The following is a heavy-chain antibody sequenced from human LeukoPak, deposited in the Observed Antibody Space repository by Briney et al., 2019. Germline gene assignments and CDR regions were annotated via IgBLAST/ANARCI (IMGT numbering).Heavy chain of an antibody. CDR2: IGPTGSDR. CDR1: GLTSSTSG. J-gene: IGHJ4*02. D-gene: IGHD1-14*01. Sequence: NPGGSLRLSCTASGLTSSTSGFNWVRQAPGKGLEWVASIGPTGSDRYHADSIKGRFTISRDNANNFLYLQMNSLRAEDTAVYYCATETNGRHYDYWGQGTLLTVSS. CDR3: ATETNGRHYDY. V-gene: IGHV3-21*06.